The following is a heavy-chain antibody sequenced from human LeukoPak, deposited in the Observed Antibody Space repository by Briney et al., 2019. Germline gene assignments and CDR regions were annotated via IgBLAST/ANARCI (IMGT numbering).Heavy chain of an antibody. V-gene: IGHV4-59*08. CDR1: GDSITNSY. CDR2: ISYGGST. J-gene: IGHJ5*01. Sequence: SETLSLTCTVSGDSITNSYWNWIRQPPGRGLEWIGRISYGGSTNYNPSLKSRVIISRDTSKNQFSLELTSVTAADTAIYYCAKRIIEARENGDSNWLDPWGQGTLVAVSS. D-gene: IGHD4-17*01. CDR3: AKRIIEARENGDSNWLDP.